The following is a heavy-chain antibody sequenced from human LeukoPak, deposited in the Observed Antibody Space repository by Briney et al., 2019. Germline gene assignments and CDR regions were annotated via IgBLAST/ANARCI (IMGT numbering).Heavy chain of an antibody. CDR3: ARFEHCSGGSCQLNAFDI. Sequence: PGGSLRLSCAASGFTFSSSWMSWVRQAPGKGLEWVANIKQDGSEKYYVDSVKGRFTISRDNAKNSLYLQMNSLRAEDTAVYFCARFEHCSGGSCQLNAFDIWGQGTMVTVSP. J-gene: IGHJ3*02. V-gene: IGHV3-7*01. D-gene: IGHD2-15*01. CDR1: GFTFSSSW. CDR2: IKQDGSEK.